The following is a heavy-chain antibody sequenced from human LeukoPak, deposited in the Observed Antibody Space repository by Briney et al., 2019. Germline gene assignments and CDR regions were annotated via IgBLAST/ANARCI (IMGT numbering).Heavy chain of an antibody. J-gene: IGHJ5*02. CDR2: IYYSGST. CDR1: GGSIRSISYY. V-gene: IGHV4-39*07. CDR3: ARDRQGLTVAGTARFDP. Sequence: PSETLSLTCTVSGGSIRSISYYWGWIRQPPGKELEGIGSIYYSGSTYNNPSLKSRVTISVDTSKNQFSLKLSSVTAADTAVYYCARDRQGLTVAGTARFDPWGQGTLVIVSS. D-gene: IGHD6-19*01.